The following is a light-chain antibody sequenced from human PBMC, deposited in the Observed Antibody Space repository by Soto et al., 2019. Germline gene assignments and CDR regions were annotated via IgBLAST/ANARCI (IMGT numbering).Light chain of an antibody. J-gene: IGLJ2*01. Sequence: QSALTQPPSGSGFLEHPVPIPCPGPTSDFGGYNYVSWYQQHAGKAPELMIYAVSKRPSGVPDRFSGSKSGNTASLTVSGLQAEDEADYYCSSYAGGNYLRVFGGGTKLTVL. CDR1: TSDFGGYNY. CDR3: SSYAGGNYLRV. V-gene: IGLV2-8*01. CDR2: AVS.